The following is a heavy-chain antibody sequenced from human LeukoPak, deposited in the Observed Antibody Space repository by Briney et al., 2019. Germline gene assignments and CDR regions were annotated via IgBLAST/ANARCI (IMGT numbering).Heavy chain of an antibody. D-gene: IGHD3-10*01. J-gene: IGHJ4*02. CDR2: INHSGST. V-gene: IGHV4-34*01. CDR3: ARDGFVRAFDY. Sequence: PSETLSLTCAVYGGSFSGYYWSWIRQPPGKGLEWIGEINHSGSTNYNPSLKSRVTISVDTSKNQFSLKLSSVTAADTAMYYCARDGFVRAFDYWGQGTLVTVSS. CDR1: GGSFSGYY.